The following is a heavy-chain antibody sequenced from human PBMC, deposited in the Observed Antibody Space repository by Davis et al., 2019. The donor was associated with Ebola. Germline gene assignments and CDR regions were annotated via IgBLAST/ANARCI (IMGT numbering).Heavy chain of an antibody. CDR3: ARDIQGNWNYLPPDY. V-gene: IGHV1-69*13. D-gene: IGHD1-7*01. Sequence: SVKVSCKAFGGTFSSYTISWVRQAPGQGLEWMGGIIPIFGTANYAQKFQGRVTITADESTSTAYMELSSLRSEDTAVYYCARDIQGNWNYLPPDYWGQGTLVTVSS. CDR2: IIPIFGTA. J-gene: IGHJ4*02. CDR1: GGTFSSYT.